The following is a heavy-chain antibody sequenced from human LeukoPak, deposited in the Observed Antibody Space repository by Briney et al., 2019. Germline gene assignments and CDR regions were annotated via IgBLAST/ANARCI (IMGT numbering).Heavy chain of an antibody. D-gene: IGHD3-22*01. V-gene: IGHV1-18*01. CDR3: ARHSAYYYDGSGPYFDY. Sequence: ASVKVSCKASGYTFTSYGISWVRQAPGQGLEWMGWISAYNGNTNYAQKLQGRVTMTTDTSTSTAYMELRSLRSDDTAVYYCARHSAYYYDGSGPYFDYWGQGTLVTVSS. CDR1: GYTFTSYG. CDR2: ISAYNGNT. J-gene: IGHJ4*02.